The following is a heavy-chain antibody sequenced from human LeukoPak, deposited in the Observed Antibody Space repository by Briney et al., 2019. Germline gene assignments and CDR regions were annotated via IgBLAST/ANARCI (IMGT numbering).Heavy chain of an antibody. J-gene: IGHJ4*02. CDR2: INHSGTT. CDR3: ARSRSLVVPSAHTFWGRGVRGAIIGFDY. CDR1: GGPFSGYY. Sequence: SETLSLTCAVYGGPFSGYYWTWIRQHPGKGLEWIGEINHSGTTNYNPSLNSRITISLDTSKNQFSLKLSSVSAADTAVYYCARSRSLVVPSAHTFWGRGVRGAIIGFDYWGQGTLVSVSS. V-gene: IGHV4-34*01. D-gene: IGHD3-10*02.